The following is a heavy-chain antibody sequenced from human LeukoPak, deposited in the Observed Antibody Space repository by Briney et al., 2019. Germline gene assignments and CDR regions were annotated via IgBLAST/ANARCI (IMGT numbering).Heavy chain of an antibody. Sequence: SETLSLTCTVSGGSVSSYYWSWIRQPPRKGLEWIGYIYYSGSTNYNPSLKSRVTISVDTSKNQFSLKLSSVTAADTAVYYCARDGGDGYNYWYFDLWGRGTLVTVSS. D-gene: IGHD5-24*01. J-gene: IGHJ2*01. CDR2: IYYSGST. CDR3: ARDGGDGYNYWYFDL. CDR1: GGSVSSYY. V-gene: IGHV4-59*02.